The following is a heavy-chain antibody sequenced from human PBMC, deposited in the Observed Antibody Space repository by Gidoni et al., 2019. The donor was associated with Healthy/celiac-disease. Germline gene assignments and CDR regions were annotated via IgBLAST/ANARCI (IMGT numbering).Heavy chain of an antibody. V-gene: IGHV3-23*01. CDR3: AKSYDSSGYYYGYYGMDV. CDR2: ISGSGGST. J-gene: IGHJ6*02. CDR1: GFPFSSYA. Sequence: EVQLLESGGGLVQPGGSLRLSCAASGFPFSSYAMSWVRQAPGKGLEWVSAISGSGGSTYYADSVKGRFTISRDNSKNTLYLQMNSLRAEDTAVYYCAKSYDSSGYYYGYYGMDVWGQGTTVTVSS. D-gene: IGHD3-22*01.